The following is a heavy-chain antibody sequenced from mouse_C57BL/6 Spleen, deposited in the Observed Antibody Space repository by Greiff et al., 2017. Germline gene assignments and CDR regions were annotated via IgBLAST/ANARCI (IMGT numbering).Heavy chain of an antibody. V-gene: IGHV2-5*01. CDR1: GFSLTSYG. Sequence: QVQLQQSGPGLVQPSQSLSITCTVSGFSLTSYGVHWVRQSPGKGLEWLGVIWRGGSTDYNAAFMSRLSITKDNSKSQVFFKMNSLQADDTAIYYCAKNSGYGSSYWYFDVWGTGTTVTVSS. CDR2: IWRGGST. CDR3: AKNSGYGSSYWYFDV. J-gene: IGHJ1*03. D-gene: IGHD1-1*01.